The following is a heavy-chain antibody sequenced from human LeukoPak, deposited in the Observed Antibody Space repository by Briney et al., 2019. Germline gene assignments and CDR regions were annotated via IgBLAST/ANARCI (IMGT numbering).Heavy chain of an antibody. CDR2: IYTSGSA. V-gene: IGHV4-61*02. D-gene: IGHD3-22*01. Sequence: PSETLSLTCTVSGGSISSGSYYWSWIRQPAGKGLEWIGRIYTSGSANYNPSLKSRVTISVDTSKNQFSLKLSSVTAADTAVYYCARGPYYYDSSGYSSLDYWGQGTLVTVSS. J-gene: IGHJ4*02. CDR3: ARGPYYYDSSGYSSLDY. CDR1: GGSISSGSYY.